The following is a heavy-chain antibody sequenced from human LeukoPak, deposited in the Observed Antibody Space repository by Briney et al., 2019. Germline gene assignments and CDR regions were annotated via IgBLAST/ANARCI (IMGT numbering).Heavy chain of an antibody. Sequence: SGTLSLTCAVSGGSISSSNWWSWVRQPPGKGLEWMGEIYHSGSTNYNPSLKSRVTISVDKSKNQFSLKLSSVTAADTAVYYCARALLRDSGSWSGNWFDPWGQGTLVTVSS. J-gene: IGHJ5*02. CDR3: ARALLRDSGSWSGNWFDP. CDR2: IYHSGST. CDR1: GGSISSSNW. V-gene: IGHV4-4*02. D-gene: IGHD6-13*01.